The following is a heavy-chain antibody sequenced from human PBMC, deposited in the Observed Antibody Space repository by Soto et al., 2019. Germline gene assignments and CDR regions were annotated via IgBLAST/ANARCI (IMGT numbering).Heavy chain of an antibody. CDR1: GGSFSGYY. Sequence: SETLSLTCAVYGGSFSGYYWSWIRQPPGKGLEWIGEINHSGSTNYNPSLKSRVTISVDTSKNQFSLRLSSVTAADTAVYYCARSRWSRTIDYWGQGTLVTVSS. J-gene: IGHJ4*02. D-gene: IGHD1-7*01. CDR3: ARSRWSRTIDY. V-gene: IGHV4-34*01. CDR2: INHSGST.